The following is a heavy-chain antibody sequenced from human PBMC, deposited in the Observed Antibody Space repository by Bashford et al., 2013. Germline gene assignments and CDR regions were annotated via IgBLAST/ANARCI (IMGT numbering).Heavy chain of an antibody. J-gene: IGHJ4*02. D-gene: IGHD4-17*01. CDR3: ATLRYGWGYFDS. CDR1: GYTFNKYW. V-gene: IGHV5-51*01. CDR2: IYPGDSDT. Sequence: GESLKXSCKGSGYTFNKYWIAWVRQMPGKGLEWMGIIYPGDSDTRYSPSFQGQVTISVDTSKSQFSLNLTSVTAADTAVYYCATLRYGWGYFDSWGQGTLVTVSS.